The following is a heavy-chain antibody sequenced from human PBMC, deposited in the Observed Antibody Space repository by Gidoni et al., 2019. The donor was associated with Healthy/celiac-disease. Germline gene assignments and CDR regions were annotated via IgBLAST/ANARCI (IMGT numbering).Heavy chain of an antibody. J-gene: IGHJ6*03. CDR1: GFTFSSYG. V-gene: IGHV3-30*18. CDR2: ISYDGSNK. Sequence: QVQLVESGGGVVQPGRYLSLSCAASGFTFSSYGMHWVRQAPGKGLEWVAVISYDGSNKYYADSVKGRFTISRDNSKNTLYLQINSLRAEDTAVYYCAKDKRYCSSTSCPQRRYYYYYYMDVWGKGTTVTVSS. D-gene: IGHD2-2*01. CDR3: AKDKRYCSSTSCPQRRYYYYYYMDV.